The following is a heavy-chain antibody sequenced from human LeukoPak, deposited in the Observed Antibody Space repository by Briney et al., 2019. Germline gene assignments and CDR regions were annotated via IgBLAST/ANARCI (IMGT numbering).Heavy chain of an antibody. D-gene: IGHD3-10*01. Sequence: ASVKVSCKVSGYTLTELSMHWVRQAPGKGLEWMGGFDPEDGDTIYAQKFQGRVTMTEDTSTDTAYMELSSLRSEDTAVYYCATAYYYGSGSYYTDYWGQGTLVTVSS. CDR1: GYTLTELS. CDR2: FDPEDGDT. J-gene: IGHJ4*02. V-gene: IGHV1-24*01. CDR3: ATAYYYGSGSYYTDY.